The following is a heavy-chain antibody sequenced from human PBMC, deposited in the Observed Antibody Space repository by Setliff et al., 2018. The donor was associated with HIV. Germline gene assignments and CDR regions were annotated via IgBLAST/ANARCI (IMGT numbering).Heavy chain of an antibody. D-gene: IGHD3-3*01. CDR3: ARDPRPKFWSGNSPFDY. CDR2: IIPIFGTT. CDR1: GGTFSGYP. J-gene: IGHJ4*02. V-gene: IGHV1-69*13. Sequence: SVKVSCKASGGTFSGYPISWLRQAPGQGLEWMGGIIPIFGTTNYAQKFQGRVTITADESNAKNSLYLQMNSLRAEDTAVYYCARDPRPKFWSGNSPFDYWGQGTLVTVSS.